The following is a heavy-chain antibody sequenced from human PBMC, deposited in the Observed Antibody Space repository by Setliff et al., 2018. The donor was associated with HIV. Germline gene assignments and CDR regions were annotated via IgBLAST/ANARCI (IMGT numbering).Heavy chain of an antibody. Sequence: ASVKVSCKASGFSFDDYYIHWVRQAPGQGLEWMGCVIPNSGKTYYAQEFQGRVTMTSDTSINTAYVEVSWLTSDDTAIYYCARDLAYCSGGSCYRPFIYYFYYMDVWGKGATVTVSS. CDR1: GFSFDDYY. V-gene: IGHV1-2*02. J-gene: IGHJ6*03. CDR2: VIPNSGKT. CDR3: ARDLAYCSGGSCYRPFIYYFYYMDV. D-gene: IGHD2-15*01.